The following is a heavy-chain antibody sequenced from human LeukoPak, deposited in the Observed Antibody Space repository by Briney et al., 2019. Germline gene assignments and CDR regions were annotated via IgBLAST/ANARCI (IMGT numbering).Heavy chain of an antibody. D-gene: IGHD2-2*01. CDR1: GGSISSYY. CDR3: ARVIGYCSSTSCFGYFDY. Sequence: SETLSLTCTVSGGSISSYYWSWIRQPPGEGLEWGGYIYYSGSTNYNPSLKSRVTTSVDTSKNQLSLKLSSVTAADTAVYYCARVIGYCSSTSCFGYFDYWGQGTLVTVSS. J-gene: IGHJ4*02. V-gene: IGHV4-59*08. CDR2: IYYSGST.